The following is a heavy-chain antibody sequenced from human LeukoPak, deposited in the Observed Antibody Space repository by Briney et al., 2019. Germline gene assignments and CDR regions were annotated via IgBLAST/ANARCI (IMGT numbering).Heavy chain of an antibody. CDR2: ISGSGGST. CDR3: AKDGYSPYYYGMDV. D-gene: IGHD5-12*01. CDR1: GFTFSSYA. Sequence: GGSLRLSCAASGFTFSSYAMSWVRQAPGKGLEWVSAISGSGGSTYYADSVKGRFTVSRDNSKNTLYLQMNSLRAEDTAVYYCAKDGYSPYYYGMDVWGQGTTVTVSS. V-gene: IGHV3-23*01. J-gene: IGHJ6*02.